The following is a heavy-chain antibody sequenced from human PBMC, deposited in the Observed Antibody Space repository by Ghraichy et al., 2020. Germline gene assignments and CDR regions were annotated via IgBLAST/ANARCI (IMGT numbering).Heavy chain of an antibody. D-gene: IGHD3-22*01. J-gene: IGHJ5*02. CDR3: TTEYYYDSSGYYYGEQP. V-gene: IGHV3-15*01. Sequence: GGSLRLSCAASGFTFSNAWMSWVRQAPGKGLEWVGRIKSKTDGGTTDYAAPVKGRFTISRDDSKNTLYLQMNSLKTEDTAVYYCTTEYYYDSSGYYYGEQPWGQGTLVTVSS. CDR2: IKSKTDGGTT. CDR1: GFTFSNAW.